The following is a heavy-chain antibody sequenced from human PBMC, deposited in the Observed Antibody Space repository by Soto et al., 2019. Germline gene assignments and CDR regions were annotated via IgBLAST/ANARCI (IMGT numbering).Heavy chain of an antibody. CDR2: FDPEDGET. CDR1: GYTLTELS. V-gene: IGHV1-24*01. CDR3: ASRLEKSCSWYGIGV. J-gene: IGHJ6*02. Sequence: QVQLVQSGAEVKKPGASVKVSCKVSGYTLTELSMHWVRQAPGKGLEWMGGFDPEDGETIYAQKSQGRATMTDDTSTDTAYMELSSLSSEATAVYYCASRLEKSCSWYGIGVWGQGTTVTVSS. D-gene: IGHD6-13*01.